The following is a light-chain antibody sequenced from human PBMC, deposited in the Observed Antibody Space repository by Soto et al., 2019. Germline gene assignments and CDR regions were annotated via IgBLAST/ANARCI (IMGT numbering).Light chain of an antibody. Sequence: QSVLTQPPSVSAAPGQKVTISCSASSSNIGNNYVSWYQQLPGTAPKLLIYDNNKRPSGIPDRFSGSKSGTSATLGITGLQTGDEADYYCGTWDSSLSVWVFGGGTQLTVL. CDR1: SSNIGNNY. V-gene: IGLV1-51*01. CDR2: DNN. J-gene: IGLJ3*02. CDR3: GTWDSSLSVWV.